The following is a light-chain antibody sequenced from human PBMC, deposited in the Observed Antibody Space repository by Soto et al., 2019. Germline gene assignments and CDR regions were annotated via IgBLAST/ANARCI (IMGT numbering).Light chain of an antibody. CDR3: QQYKNYPYT. Sequence: DIQMTQSPSTLSASVGDRVTITCRASQSFSSWLAWYQQKPGKAPKLLIYKASSLESGVPSRFSGSGSGTEFTLTINSLQPDDLATYYCQQYKNYPYTSGQGTKLEIK. CDR2: KAS. V-gene: IGKV1-5*03. J-gene: IGKJ2*01. CDR1: QSFSSW.